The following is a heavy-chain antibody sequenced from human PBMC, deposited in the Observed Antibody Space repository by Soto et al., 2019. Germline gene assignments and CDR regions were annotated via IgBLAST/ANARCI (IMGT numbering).Heavy chain of an antibody. D-gene: IGHD2-2*01. V-gene: IGHV2-26*04. Sequence: QVTVKESGPVLVKPTETLTLTCTDSGFSLSNAGLGVSWIRQPPGKALEWLAHIFSNDEKSYSTSLKTRLTISKDTSKSQVVLTMTNMDPVDTARYYCASTYSTSWYWFDAWGQGTLVTVSS. CDR3: ASTYSTSWYWFDA. J-gene: IGHJ5*02. CDR2: IFSNDEK. CDR1: GFSLSNAGLG.